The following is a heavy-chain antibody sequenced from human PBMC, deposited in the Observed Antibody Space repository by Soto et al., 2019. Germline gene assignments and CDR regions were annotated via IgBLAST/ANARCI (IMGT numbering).Heavy chain of an antibody. D-gene: IGHD3-9*01. CDR1: GFSLNTRGVG. Sequence: QITLKESGPALVKPTQTLTLTCTFSGFSLNTRGVGVGWIRQPPGKALEWLALISWDGEKRYSPSLKSRLTITKDTSENQVVLTTANMDPVDTPTYYGARRRGDLLTGSYFFATRGQGTLGSVS. CDR2: ISWDGEK. CDR3: ARRRGDLLTGSYFFAT. V-gene: IGHV2-5*02. J-gene: IGHJ4*01.